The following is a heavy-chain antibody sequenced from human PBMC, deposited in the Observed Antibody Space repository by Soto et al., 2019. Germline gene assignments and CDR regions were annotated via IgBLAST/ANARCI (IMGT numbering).Heavy chain of an antibody. J-gene: IGHJ3*02. CDR1: GFTFSSYA. Sequence: EVQLLESGGDLVQPGGSLRLSCAASGFTFSSYAMSWVRQAPGKGLEWVSAISGSGGSTYYADSVKGRFTISRDNSKNTLYLQMNSLRAEDTAVYYYAKDWAIFGTVYAFDIWGQGTMVTVSS. CDR3: AKDWAIFGTVYAFDI. CDR2: ISGSGGST. V-gene: IGHV3-23*01. D-gene: IGHD3-3*01.